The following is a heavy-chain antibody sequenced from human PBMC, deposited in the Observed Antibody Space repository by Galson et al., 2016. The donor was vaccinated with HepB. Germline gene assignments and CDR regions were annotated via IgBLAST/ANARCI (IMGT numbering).Heavy chain of an antibody. V-gene: IGHV6-1*01. J-gene: IGHJ4*02. Sequence: CAISGDSVSSNSAAWNWIRQSPSRGLEWLGRTYYRSKWYYDYAVSEESRISINPDTSKNQFSLQLNSVTPEDTAVYYCARGNSGYSVFRFDWWGQGTLVTVSS. CDR2: TYYRSKWYY. CDR3: ARGNSGYSVFRFDW. D-gene: IGHD5-12*01. CDR1: GDSVSSNSAA.